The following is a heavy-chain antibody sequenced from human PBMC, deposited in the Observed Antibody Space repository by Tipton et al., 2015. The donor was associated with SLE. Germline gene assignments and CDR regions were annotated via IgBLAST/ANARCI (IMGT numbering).Heavy chain of an antibody. J-gene: IGHJ4*02. V-gene: IGHV4-39*01. D-gene: IGHD3-22*01. Sequence: TLSLTCTVSGGSISSSSYYWGWNRQPPGKGLEWIGSIYYSGSTYYNPSLKSRVTISVDTSKNQFSLKLSSVTAADTAVYYCARHVEGYYDSSGYYYVYYFDYWGQGTLVTVSS. CDR1: GGSISSSSYY. CDR3: ARHVEGYYDSSGYYYVYYFDY. CDR2: IYYSGST.